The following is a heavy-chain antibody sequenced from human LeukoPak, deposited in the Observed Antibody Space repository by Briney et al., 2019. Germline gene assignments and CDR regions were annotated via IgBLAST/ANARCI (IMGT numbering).Heavy chain of an antibody. D-gene: IGHD6-19*01. CDR2: ISGSGGST. V-gene: IGHV3-23*01. Sequence: GGSLRLSCAASGFTFSSYAMSWVRQAPGKGLEWVSAISGSGGSTYYADSVKGRFTISRDNSKNTLYLQMNSLRAENTAVYYCATAVAGPLDYWGQGTLVTVSS. J-gene: IGHJ4*02. CDR3: ATAVAGPLDY. CDR1: GFTFSSYA.